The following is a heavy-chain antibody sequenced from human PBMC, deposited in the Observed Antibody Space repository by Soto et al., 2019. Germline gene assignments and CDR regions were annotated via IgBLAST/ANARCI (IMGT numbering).Heavy chain of an antibody. CDR2: IYDSGGT. J-gene: IGHJ5*02. Sequence: KTSETLSLTCTVSGGSISSGGYYWNWIRQHPGKGLEWIGYIYDSGGTYYSPSLNRRLTISIETSKNPFSLELTSVTAADTAVYYCARRDDNNCIRSNWFGPWGQGTLVTVSS. V-gene: IGHV4-31*03. D-gene: IGHD4-4*01. CDR3: ARRDDNNCIRSNWFGP. CDR1: GGSISSGGYY.